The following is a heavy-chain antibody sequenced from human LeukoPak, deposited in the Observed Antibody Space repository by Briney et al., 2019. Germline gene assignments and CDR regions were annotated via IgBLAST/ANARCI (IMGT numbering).Heavy chain of an antibody. CDR1: AGSISSYY. CDR2: IYYSGST. D-gene: IGHD5-24*01. V-gene: IGHV4-59*01. J-gene: IGHJ5*02. Sequence: PSETLSLTCTVSAGSISSYYWSWIRQPPGKGLEWIGYIYYSGSTNYNPSLKSRVTISVDTSKNQFSLKLSSVTAADTAVYYCARAVDGDFDPWGQGTLVTVSS. CDR3: ARAVDGDFDP.